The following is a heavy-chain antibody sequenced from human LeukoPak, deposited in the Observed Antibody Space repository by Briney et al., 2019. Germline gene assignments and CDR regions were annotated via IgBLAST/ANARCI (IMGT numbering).Heavy chain of an antibody. Sequence: ASVEVSCKASGYTFTSYAMDCVRQAPGQRLEWMGWINAGNGNTKYSQKFQGRVTITRDTSASTAYMELSSLRSEDTAVYYCARGETTVTTLTYWGQGTLVTVSS. CDR2: INAGNGNT. CDR3: ARGETTVTTLTY. CDR1: GYTFTSYA. J-gene: IGHJ4*02. V-gene: IGHV1-3*01. D-gene: IGHD4-17*01.